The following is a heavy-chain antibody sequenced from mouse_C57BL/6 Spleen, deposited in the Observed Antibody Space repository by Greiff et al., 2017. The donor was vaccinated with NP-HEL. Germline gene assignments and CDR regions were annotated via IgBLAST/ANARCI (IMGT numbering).Heavy chain of an antibody. D-gene: IGHD3-3*01. CDR3: ARHGGWAYYFDY. Sequence: DVKLVESGGDLVKPGGSLKLSCAASGFTFSSYGMSWVRQTPDKRLEWVATISSGGSYTYYPDSVKGRFTISRDNAKNTLYLQMSSLKSEDTAMYYCARHGGWAYYFDYWGQGTTLTVSS. CDR1: GFTFSSYG. CDR2: ISSGGSYT. V-gene: IGHV5-6*02. J-gene: IGHJ2*01.